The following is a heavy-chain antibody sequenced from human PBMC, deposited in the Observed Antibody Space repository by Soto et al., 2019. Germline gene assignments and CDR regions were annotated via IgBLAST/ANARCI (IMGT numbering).Heavy chain of an antibody. CDR3: AREGYSNYHYYGMDV. J-gene: IGHJ6*02. CDR1: GGTFSSYA. D-gene: IGHD4-4*01. CDR2: IIPIFGTA. Sequence: SVKVSCKASGGTFSSYAISWVRQAPGQGLEWMGGIIPIFGTANYAQKFQGRVTITADESTSTAYMELSSLRSEDTAVYYCAREGYSNYHYYGMDVWGQGTTVTVSS. V-gene: IGHV1-69*13.